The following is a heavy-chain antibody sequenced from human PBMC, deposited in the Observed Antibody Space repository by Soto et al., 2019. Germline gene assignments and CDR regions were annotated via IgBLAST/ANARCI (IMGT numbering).Heavy chain of an antibody. CDR1: GFTFRNYA. CDR2: ISWNSGSI. J-gene: IGHJ6*02. D-gene: IGHD6-13*01. CDR3: AKARKPGTLYYYYGMDV. Sequence: PGGSLRLSYAGSGFTFRNYAMSWVRQAPGKGLEWVSGISWNSGSIGYADSVKGRFTISRDNAKNSLYLQMNSLRAEDTALYYCAKARKPGTLYYYYGMDVWGQGTTVTVSS. V-gene: IGHV3-9*01.